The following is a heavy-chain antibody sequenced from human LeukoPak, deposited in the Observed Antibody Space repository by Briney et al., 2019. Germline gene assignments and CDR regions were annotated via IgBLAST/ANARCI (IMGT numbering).Heavy chain of an antibody. V-gene: IGHV3-23*01. D-gene: IGHD3-10*01. J-gene: IGHJ4*02. Sequence: GGSLRLSCAASGFTFSKHGMNWVCQAPGKGLEWVSGISPSGDITYYADSVKGRFTISRDNSKNTLYLQMNSLRAEDTAVYYCAKAIYGSGTYLFDYWGQGTLVTVSS. CDR2: ISPSGDIT. CDR3: AKAIYGSGTYLFDY. CDR1: GFTFSKHG.